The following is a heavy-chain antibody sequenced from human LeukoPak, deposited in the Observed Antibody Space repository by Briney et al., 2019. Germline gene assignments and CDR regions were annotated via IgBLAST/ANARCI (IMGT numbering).Heavy chain of an antibody. CDR1: GFTFDDYA. CDR3: AKDIGSGYDYGSWFDP. J-gene: IGHJ5*02. Sequence: PGGSLRLSCAACGFTFDDYAMHWVRQAPGKGLEWVSGISWNSGSIGYADSVKGRFTISRDNAKNSLYLQMNSLRAEDMALYYCAKDIGSGYDYGSWFDPWGQGTLVTVSS. CDR2: ISWNSGSI. D-gene: IGHD5-12*01. V-gene: IGHV3-9*03.